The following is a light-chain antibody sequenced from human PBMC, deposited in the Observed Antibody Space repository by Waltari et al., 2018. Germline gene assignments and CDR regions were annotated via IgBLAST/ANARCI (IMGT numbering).Light chain of an antibody. V-gene: IGLV3-19*01. Sequence: SSQLTQDPAVSVALGHTVRLTFHASLLRPYYVSWFHQKPGQAPALVIYGKNNRPSGIPDRFSASSSGSTASLTIIGAQAEDEADYYCHSRDSSGNVLIGGGTKLTVV. CDR3: HSRDSSGNVL. CDR2: GKN. CDR1: LLRPYY. J-gene: IGLJ2*01.